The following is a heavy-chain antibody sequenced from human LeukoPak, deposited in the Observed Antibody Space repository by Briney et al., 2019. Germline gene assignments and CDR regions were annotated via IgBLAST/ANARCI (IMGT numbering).Heavy chain of an antibody. D-gene: IGHD6-19*01. CDR3: ARWGYSSYYFDY. V-gene: IGHV4-39*07. Sequence: SETLSLTCTVSGGSIRSSSSYWAWIRQPPGKGLEWIGNIDYSGSTNYNPSLKSRLTISVDKSKNQFSLKLSSVSAADTAVYYCARWGYSSYYFDYWGQGNLVTVSS. CDR1: GGSIRSSSSY. J-gene: IGHJ4*02. CDR2: IDYSGST.